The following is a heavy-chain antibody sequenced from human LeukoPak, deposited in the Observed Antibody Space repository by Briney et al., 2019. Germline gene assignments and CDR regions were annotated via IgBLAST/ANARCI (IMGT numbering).Heavy chain of an antibody. CDR1: DGSINTPNYY. Sequence: KTSETLSLTCTVSDGSINTPNYYWGWIRQPPGKGLEWIGNIFYRGSTYYGPSLKSRVTISLDTSKNQFSLQLRSVTAADTAVYYCSRESAGTTIHYWGQGTLVTVSS. V-gene: IGHV4-39*07. J-gene: IGHJ4*02. CDR2: IFYRGST. D-gene: IGHD1-1*01. CDR3: SRESAGTTIHY.